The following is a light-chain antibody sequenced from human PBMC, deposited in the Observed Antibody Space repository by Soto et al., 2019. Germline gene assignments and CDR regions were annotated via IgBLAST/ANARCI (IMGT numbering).Light chain of an antibody. V-gene: IGKV3-11*01. Sequence: EIVLAQSPVTLSLSPGERATLSCRASQDISNFLAWYQQRPGQAPRLLIYDASNRATGIPARFSGSGSGTDFTHTIVGLEPEDFAIYYCQQRASWPPFTFGQGTKLEV. CDR1: QDISNF. CDR2: DAS. J-gene: IGKJ2*01. CDR3: QQRASWPPFT.